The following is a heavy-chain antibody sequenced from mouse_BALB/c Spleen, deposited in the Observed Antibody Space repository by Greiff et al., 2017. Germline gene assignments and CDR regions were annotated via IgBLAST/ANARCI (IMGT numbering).Heavy chain of an antibody. CDR3: ARGLFYYAMDY. V-gene: IGHV1-14*01. CDR1: GYTFTSYV. J-gene: IGHJ4*01. Sequence: VQLKQSGPELVKPGASVKMSCKASGYTFTSYVMHWVKQKPGQGLEWIGYINPYNDGTKYNEKFKGKATLTSDKSSSTAYMELSSLTSEDSAVYYCARGLFYYAMDYWGQGTSVTVSS. CDR2: INPYNDGT.